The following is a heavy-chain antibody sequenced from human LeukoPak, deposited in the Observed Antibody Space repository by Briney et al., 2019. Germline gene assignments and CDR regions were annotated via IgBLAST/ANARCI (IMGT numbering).Heavy chain of an antibody. CDR1: GGSFSGYY. D-gene: IGHD5-24*01. CDR3: ASIPRRWLQDRGY. CDR2: INHSGST. Sequence: SETLSLTCAVYGGSFSGYYWGWIRQPPGKGLEWIGEINHSGSTNYNPSLKGRVTISVDTSKNQFSLKLSSVTAADTAVYYCASIPRRWLQDRGYWGQGTLVTVSS. J-gene: IGHJ4*02. V-gene: IGHV4-34*01.